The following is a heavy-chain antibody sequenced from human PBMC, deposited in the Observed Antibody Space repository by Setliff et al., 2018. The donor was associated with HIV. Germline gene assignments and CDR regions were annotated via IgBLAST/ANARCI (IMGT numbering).Heavy chain of an antibody. CDR1: GGSIGTTTYY. V-gene: IGHV4-39*01. CDR3: ARRIFHSSFPSFDY. J-gene: IGHJ4*02. D-gene: IGHD2-15*01. Sequence: SETLSLTCAVSGGSIGTTTYYWGWIRQPPGKGLEWIGSIYYNGITYYNPSLKGRFTISVDTSKNQFSLKVTSVTAADTAVYYCARRIFHSSFPSFDYWGQGTLVTVSS. CDR2: IYYNGIT.